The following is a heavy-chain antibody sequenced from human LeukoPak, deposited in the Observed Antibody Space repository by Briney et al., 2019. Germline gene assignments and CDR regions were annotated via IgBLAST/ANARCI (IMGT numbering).Heavy chain of an antibody. Sequence: GGSLRLSCAASEFTFSAYWMHWVRQAPGKGLVWVSRIRGDGSMTNYADSVKGRFAISRDNAKNTLYLQMNSLRLEDTAVYYCARENLAAAADYWGQGTVVTVSS. V-gene: IGHV3-74*01. CDR1: EFTFSAYW. D-gene: IGHD6-25*01. J-gene: IGHJ4*02. CDR3: ARENLAAAADY. CDR2: IRGDGSMT.